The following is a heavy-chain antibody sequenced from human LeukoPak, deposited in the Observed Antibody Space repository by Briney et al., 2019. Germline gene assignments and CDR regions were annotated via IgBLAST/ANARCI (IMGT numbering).Heavy chain of an antibody. J-gene: IGHJ4*02. CDR1: GGSISGYH. Sequence: SETLSLTCNVSGGSISGYHWSWIRQPPGKGLEWLGYIYYSGSSNYNPSLKSRVTISADTSKNQFSLKLSSVTAADTAVYYCARQAGVRGDFDYWGQGTLVTVSS. V-gene: IGHV4-59*01. CDR2: IYYSGSS. D-gene: IGHD3-10*01. CDR3: ARQAGVRGDFDY.